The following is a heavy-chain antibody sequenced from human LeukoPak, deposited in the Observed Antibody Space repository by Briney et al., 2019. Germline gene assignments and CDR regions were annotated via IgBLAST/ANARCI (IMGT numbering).Heavy chain of an antibody. D-gene: IGHD2-2*01. J-gene: IGHJ4*02. CDR1: GFTFSNSI. CDR3: AKRSTGYYFDS. V-gene: IGHV3-23*01. Sequence: PGGSLRLSCAGSGFTFSNSILSWVRQAPGKGLEWLSTFSGNDGYTYYADSVKGRFTISRDNSKNTVYLQMYSLRAEDTANYYCAKRSTGYYFDSWGQGTLVTVSS. CDR2: FSGNDGYT.